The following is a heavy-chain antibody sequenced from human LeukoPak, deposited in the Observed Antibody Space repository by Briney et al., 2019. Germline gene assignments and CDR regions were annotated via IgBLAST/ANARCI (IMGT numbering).Heavy chain of an antibody. J-gene: IGHJ4*02. D-gene: IGHD3-3*01. CDR2: IIDTGST. CDR1: GGSFSGYY. V-gene: IGHV4-34*12. Sequence: PSETLSLTCAVYGGSFSGYYWTWIRQPPGKGLEWIGEIIDTGSTKYNSSLKSRVTISVDTSKNQSSLSLDSVTAADTAVYYCARGLASGYPPIPFDYWGQGTLVTVSS. CDR3: ARGLASGYPPIPFDY.